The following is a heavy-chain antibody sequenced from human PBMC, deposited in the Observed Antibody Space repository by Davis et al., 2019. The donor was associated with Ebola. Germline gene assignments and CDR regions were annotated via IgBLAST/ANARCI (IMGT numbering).Heavy chain of an antibody. Sequence: GESLKISCAASGFTFSSYAMSWVRQAPGKGLEWVSAISGSGGSTYYADSVKGRFTISRDTSKNTLYLQMNSLRAEETAVYYCARRGYSSSWYGDYYYYGMDVWGKGTTVTVSS. V-gene: IGHV3-23*01. CDR3: ARRGYSSSWYGDYYYYGMDV. CDR2: ISGSGGST. CDR1: GFTFSSYA. D-gene: IGHD6-13*01. J-gene: IGHJ6*04.